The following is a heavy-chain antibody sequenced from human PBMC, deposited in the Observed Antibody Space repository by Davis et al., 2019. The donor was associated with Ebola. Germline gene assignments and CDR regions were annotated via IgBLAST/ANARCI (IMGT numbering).Heavy chain of an antibody. V-gene: IGHV3-74*01. CDR3: ARGRDIYSGYEVGGIAFDY. J-gene: IGHJ4*02. CDR2: INSDGSST. D-gene: IGHD5-12*01. Sequence: PGGSLRLSCAAPGFTFSSYWMHWVRQAPGKGLVWVSRINSDGSSTSYADSVKGRFTISRDNSKNTLYLQMNSLRAEDTAVYYCARGRDIYSGYEVGGIAFDYWGQGTLVTVSS. CDR1: GFTFSSYW.